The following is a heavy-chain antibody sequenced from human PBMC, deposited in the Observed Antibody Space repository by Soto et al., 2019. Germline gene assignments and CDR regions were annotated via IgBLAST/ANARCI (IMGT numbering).Heavy chain of an antibody. D-gene: IGHD1-1*01. CDR3: ARVERGTATTVVDAFDI. V-gene: IGHV4-34*01. CDR1: GGFVSSGSYY. CDR2: MSHSGGT. J-gene: IGHJ3*02. Sequence: QVQLQQWGAGLLKPSETLSLTCAVYGGFVSSGSYYWSWIRQPPGKGLEWIGEMSHSGGTHFNPSLKRRVTISVDTFKNQFSLNMPAVTAADTALYYCARVERGTATTVVDAFDIWGPGTMVTVSS.